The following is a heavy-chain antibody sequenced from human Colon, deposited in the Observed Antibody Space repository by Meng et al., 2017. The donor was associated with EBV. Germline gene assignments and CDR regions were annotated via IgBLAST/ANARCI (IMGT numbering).Heavy chain of an antibody. CDR2: IDDSGST. J-gene: IGHJ4*02. CDR3: ARGKQDAWELLTY. CDR1: GFSISSNIR. Sequence: VPLQKLGPGLVKPSGTLSLTCGVSGFSISSNIRWTWVRQPPGKGLEWIGDIDDSGSTNYNPSLNSRISISLDKSKNHFSLKVNSVTAADTAVYYCARGKQDAWELLTYWGQGALVTVSS. D-gene: IGHD1-26*01. V-gene: IGHV4-4*02.